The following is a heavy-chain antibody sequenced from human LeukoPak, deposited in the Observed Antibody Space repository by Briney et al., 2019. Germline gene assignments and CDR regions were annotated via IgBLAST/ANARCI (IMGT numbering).Heavy chain of an antibody. D-gene: IGHD5-12*01. CDR2: ISSSSSYI. V-gene: IGHV3-21*01. CDR3: ATLYSGYDTDDLFDY. Sequence: PGGSLRLSCAASGFTFSSYSMNWVRQAPGKGLEWVSSISSSSSYIYYADSVKGRFTISRDNAKNSLYLQMNSLRAEDTAVYYCATLYSGYDTDDLFDYWGQGTLVTVSS. J-gene: IGHJ4*02. CDR1: GFTFSSYS.